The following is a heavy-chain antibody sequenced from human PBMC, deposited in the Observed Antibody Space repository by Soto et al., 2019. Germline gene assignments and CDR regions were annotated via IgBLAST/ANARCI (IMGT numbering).Heavy chain of an antibody. D-gene: IGHD4-17*01. V-gene: IGHV4-4*02. CDR1: SGSITSTHW. J-gene: IGHJ4*02. Sequence: SETLSVTCAVSSGSITSTHWWSWVRQSPGKGLEWIGEVYHSGSINYNPSFTSRLTISVDKSRSQFSLKLNSVTAADTAVYYCAGDYGDTAGGYYFDFWGLGTLVTVSS. CDR3: AGDYGDTAGGYYFDF. CDR2: VYHSGSI.